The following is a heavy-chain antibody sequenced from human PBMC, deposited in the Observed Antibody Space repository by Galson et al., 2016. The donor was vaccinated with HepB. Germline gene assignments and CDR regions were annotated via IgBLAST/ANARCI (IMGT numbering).Heavy chain of an antibody. J-gene: IGHJ6*02. Sequence: LSLTCAVYGGSFTDFYWAWIRQTPGKGLEWIGEINDRGNSNYIPSLKSRVTISLDTSKMQFSLRLRSLTAADTAVYFCASLITIGAHGMDVWGQGTMVFVSS. CDR2: INDRGNS. CDR3: ASLITIGAHGMDV. CDR1: GGSFTDFY. V-gene: IGHV4-34*01. D-gene: IGHD3-3*01.